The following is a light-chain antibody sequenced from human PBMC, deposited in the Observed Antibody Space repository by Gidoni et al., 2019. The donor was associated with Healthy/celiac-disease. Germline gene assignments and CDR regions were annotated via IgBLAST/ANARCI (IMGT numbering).Light chain of an antibody. CDR1: SSNIGNNA. CDR3: AAWDDSLNVWV. Sequence: QSVLTQPPSVSEAPRQRVTISCSGSSSNIGNNAVNWYQQLPGKAPKLLIYDDDLLPSGVSDRFSGSKSGTSASLAISGLQSEDEADYYCAAWDDSLNVWVFGGGTKLTVL. J-gene: IGLJ3*02. CDR2: DDD. V-gene: IGLV1-36*01.